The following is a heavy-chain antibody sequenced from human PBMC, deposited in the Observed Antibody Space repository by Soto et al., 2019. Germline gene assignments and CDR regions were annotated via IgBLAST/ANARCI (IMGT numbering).Heavy chain of an antibody. CDR2: ISSSSSTI. V-gene: IGHV3-48*02. CDR3: ARSKRYFDWSDAFDI. Sequence: GGSLRLSCAASGFTFSSYSMNWVRQAPGKGLEWVSYISSSSSTIYYADSVKGRFTISRDNAKNSLYLQMNSLRDEDTAVYYCARSKRYFDWSDAFDIWGQGTMVTVSS. CDR1: GFTFSSYS. D-gene: IGHD3-9*01. J-gene: IGHJ3*02.